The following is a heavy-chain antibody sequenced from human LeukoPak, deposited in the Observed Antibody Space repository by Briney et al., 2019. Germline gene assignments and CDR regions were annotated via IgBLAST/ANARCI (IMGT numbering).Heavy chain of an antibody. D-gene: IGHD3-22*01. Sequence: QSGGSLRLSCAASGFTDSSKYMSWVRQAPGKGLEWVSVIYSDGTTYYADSVKGRFTISRDNSKNTLYLQMNSLRAEDTAVYYCAKETKIYDSSGFYWAYFDYWGQGTLVTVSS. V-gene: IGHV3-53*01. CDR1: GFTDSSKY. CDR3: AKETKIYDSSGFYWAYFDY. J-gene: IGHJ4*02. CDR2: IYSDGTT.